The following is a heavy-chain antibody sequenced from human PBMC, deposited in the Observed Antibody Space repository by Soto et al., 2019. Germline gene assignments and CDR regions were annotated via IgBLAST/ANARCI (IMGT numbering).Heavy chain of an antibody. V-gene: IGHV1-18*04. J-gene: IGHJ6*02. CDR1: GYKFITYG. Sequence: QIQLVQSGGEVKKPGASVKVSCKASGYKFITYGITWVRQAPGQGLAWMGGISTYSGNTDYAQSLQDRVTMTTDASASTVYMELGSLRADDPAVYYCARGLGTNGLDVWGQGTAVTVSS. D-gene: IGHD3-16*01. CDR2: ISTYSGNT. CDR3: ARGLGTNGLDV.